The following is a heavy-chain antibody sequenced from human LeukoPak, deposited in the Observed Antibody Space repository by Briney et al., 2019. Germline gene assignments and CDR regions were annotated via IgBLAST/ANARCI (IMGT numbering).Heavy chain of an antibody. CDR3: ARADRLDGAPYLIGP. J-gene: IGHJ5*02. CDR2: INPNSGGT. V-gene: IGHV1-2*02. Sequence: ASVKVSCKTSRYTFTHYYLHWGRQSPGQGLEWMGWINPNSGGTSSAQKFQGRFTMTRDTYNTTVYMEVAWLTSEDTAIYYCARADRLDGAPYLIGPWGQGTLVTVSS. D-gene: IGHD2-21*01. CDR1: RYTFTHYY.